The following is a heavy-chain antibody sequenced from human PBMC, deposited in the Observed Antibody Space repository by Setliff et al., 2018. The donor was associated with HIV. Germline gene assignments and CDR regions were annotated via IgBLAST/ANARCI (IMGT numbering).Heavy chain of an antibody. CDR2: ISVSGFTI. CDR1: GFTFRNYD. CDR3: AKAKTTFGAVITSGWFDP. V-gene: IGHV3-48*03. D-gene: IGHD3-3*01. Sequence: GGSLRLSCAASGFTFRNYDMNWVRQAPGKGLEWVPFISVSGFTIHYADSVQGRFTISRDNARNSLSLQLNSLRADDTAIFYCAKAKTTFGAVITSGWFDPWGQGTLVTVSS. J-gene: IGHJ5*02.